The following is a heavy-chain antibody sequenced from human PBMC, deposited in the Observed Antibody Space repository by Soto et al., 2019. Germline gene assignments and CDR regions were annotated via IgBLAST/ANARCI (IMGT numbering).Heavy chain of an antibody. CDR3: ARHVTSLSIRPPTNFYQYYGIDV. V-gene: IGHV5-51*01. CDR2: IYPGDSDT. Sequence: GESLKISCKGSGYSFSNSWIGWVRQMPGKGLEWMGIIYPGDSDTRYSPSFQGQVTISADKSISTAYLQWSSLKASDTAMYYCARHVTSLSIRPPTNFYQYYGIDVWGQGTTVTVPS. D-gene: IGHD2-2*02. J-gene: IGHJ6*02. CDR1: GYSFSNSW.